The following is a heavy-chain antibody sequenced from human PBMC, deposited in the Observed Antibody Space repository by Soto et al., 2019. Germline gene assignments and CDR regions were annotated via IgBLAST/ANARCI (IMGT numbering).Heavy chain of an antibody. CDR3: ARDPSYYGMDV. CDR1: GYTYTCYA. J-gene: IGHJ6*02. V-gene: IGHV1-3*01. Sequence: ASVKACCKASGYTYTCYAMHWVRQAPGQRLEWMGWINAGNGNTKYSQKFQGRVTITRDASASTAYMELSSLRSEDTAVYYCARDPSYYGMDVWGQGTTVTAP. CDR2: INAGNGNT.